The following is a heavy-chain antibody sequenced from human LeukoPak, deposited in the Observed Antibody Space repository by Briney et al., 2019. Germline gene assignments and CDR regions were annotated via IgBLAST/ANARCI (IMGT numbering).Heavy chain of an antibody. Sequence: GGSLRLSCAASGFTVSSNYMSWVRQAPGKGLEWVSVIYSGGSTYYADSVKGRFTISRDNSKNTPYLQMNSLRAEDTAVYYCARARVSSGWYGFFDYWGQGTLVTVSS. D-gene: IGHD6-19*01. V-gene: IGHV3-53*01. J-gene: IGHJ4*02. CDR2: IYSGGST. CDR3: ARARVSSGWYGFFDY. CDR1: GFTVSSNY.